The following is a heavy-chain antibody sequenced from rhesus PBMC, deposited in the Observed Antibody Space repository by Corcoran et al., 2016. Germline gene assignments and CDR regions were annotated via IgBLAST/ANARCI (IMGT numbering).Heavy chain of an antibody. V-gene: IGHV4-80*01. CDR3: ARDRRVVATNYFDY. CDR2: LNGNSGST. CDR1: GGSFSSYC. D-gene: IGHD2-21*01. J-gene: IGHJ4*01. Sequence: QVQLQESGPGLVKPSETLSLTCAVSGGSFSSYCWSWIRQHPGKGLEWIGELNGNSGSTNYNPSLKSRVTISKDASKNQFSLKLSSVTAADTAVYYCARDRRVVATNYFDYWGQGVLVTVSS.